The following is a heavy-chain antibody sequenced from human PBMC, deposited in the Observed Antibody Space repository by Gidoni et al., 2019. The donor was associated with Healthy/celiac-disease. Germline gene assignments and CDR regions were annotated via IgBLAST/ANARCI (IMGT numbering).Heavy chain of an antibody. CDR2: ISSSGSTI. CDR3: ARDRHDFWSGYYQTLYYYYGMDV. CDR1: GFNFSVYY. V-gene: IGHV3-11*01. D-gene: IGHD3-3*01. J-gene: IGHJ6*02. Sequence: QVQLVESGGGLVKPVGSLRLSCAASGFNFSVYYMRGISQAPGKGLEWVSYISSSGSTIYYADSVKGRFTISRDNAKNSLYLQMNSLRAEDTAVYYCARDRHDFWSGYYQTLYYYYGMDVWGQGTTVTVSS.